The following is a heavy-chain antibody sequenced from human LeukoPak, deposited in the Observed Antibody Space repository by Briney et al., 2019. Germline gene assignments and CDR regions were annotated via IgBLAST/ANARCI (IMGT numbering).Heavy chain of an antibody. J-gene: IGHJ4*02. D-gene: IGHD2-2*01. CDR2: ISGSGGST. Sequence: PGGSLRLSCAASGFTFSSYAMSWVRQAPGKGLEWASAISGSGGSTYYADSVKGRFTISRDNSKNTLYLQMNSLRAEDTAVYYCAKYGGVVPAAIHFDYWGQGTLVTVSS. V-gene: IGHV3-23*01. CDR3: AKYGGVVPAAIHFDY. CDR1: GFTFSSYA.